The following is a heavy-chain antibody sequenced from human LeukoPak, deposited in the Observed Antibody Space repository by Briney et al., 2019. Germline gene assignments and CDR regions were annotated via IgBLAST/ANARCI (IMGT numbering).Heavy chain of an antibody. Sequence: SETLSLTCTVSGGSISSSSYYWGWIRQPPGKGLEWIGSASYSGGTYYNPSLKSRVTISVDTSKNQFSLKLSSVTAADTAVYYCARGGWNKFDYWGQGTLVTVSS. CDR2: ASYSGGT. J-gene: IGHJ4*02. CDR3: ARGGWNKFDY. D-gene: IGHD3-22*01. CDR1: GGSISSSSYY. V-gene: IGHV4-39*07.